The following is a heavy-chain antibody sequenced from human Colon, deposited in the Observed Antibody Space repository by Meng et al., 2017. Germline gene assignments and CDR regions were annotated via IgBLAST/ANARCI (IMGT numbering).Heavy chain of an antibody. D-gene: IGHD3-16*01. CDR3: ARGGDWGFDY. J-gene: IGHJ4*02. Sequence: QVALKESGPGLVKATQTLALTCTFSGASISTRGWGMWVLQAPAKELVWCLAVFHCGEARYNPPLESRLIIIADRSKNQYYLNMMSVTAADKATYYCARGGDWGFDYWGQGTLVTVSS. CDR2: VFHCGEA. V-gene: IGHV4-4*02. CDR1: GASISTRGW.